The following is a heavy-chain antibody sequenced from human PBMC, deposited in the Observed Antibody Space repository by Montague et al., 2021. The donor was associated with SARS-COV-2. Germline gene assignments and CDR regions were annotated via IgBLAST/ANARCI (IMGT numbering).Heavy chain of an antibody. Sequence: TLSLTCTVSGGSISSGGYYWSWVRQPPGKGLDWIGYIFYRGGTYYNPSLKSRVSMSVDTSKIQFSLNLTSVTAADTAVYYCARANYYVMTSEAYAMDVWGQGTTVTVS. D-gene: IGHD3-16*01. CDR1: GGSISSGGYY. CDR3: ARANYYVMTSEAYAMDV. V-gene: IGHV4-31*03. CDR2: IFYRGGT. J-gene: IGHJ6*02.